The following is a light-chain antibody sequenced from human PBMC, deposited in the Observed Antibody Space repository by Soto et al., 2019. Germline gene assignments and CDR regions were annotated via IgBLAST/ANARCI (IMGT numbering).Light chain of an antibody. CDR1: SSDVGGYNY. CDR3: LSYADTAYV. V-gene: IGLV2-8*01. CDR2: EVS. Sequence: QSVLTQPPSASGSPGQPVTISCAGTSSDVGGYNYVSWYQQYPGKVPNLMIYEVSERPSGVPDRFSGSKSGNTAFLTVSGLQAEDEADYYCLSYADTAYVFGTGTKVTVL. J-gene: IGLJ1*01.